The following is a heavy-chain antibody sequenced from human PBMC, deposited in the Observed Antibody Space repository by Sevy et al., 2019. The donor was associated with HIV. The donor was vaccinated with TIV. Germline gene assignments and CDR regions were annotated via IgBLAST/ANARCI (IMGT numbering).Heavy chain of an antibody. Sequence: SETMSLTCAVSGYSISSDYYWGWIRQPPGKGLEWIGSIYYSGYSYYNPSLKSRVTISVDTSKNQFSLKLSSVTAADTAVYYCARAIGTQVAGLYYFDYWGQGTLVTVSS. CDR2: IYYSGYS. CDR1: GYSISSDYY. CDR3: ARAIGTQVAGLYYFDY. D-gene: IGHD6-19*01. J-gene: IGHJ4*02. V-gene: IGHV4-38-2*01.